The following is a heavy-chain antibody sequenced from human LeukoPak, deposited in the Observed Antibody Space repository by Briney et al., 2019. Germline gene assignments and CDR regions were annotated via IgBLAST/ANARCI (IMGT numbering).Heavy chain of an antibody. J-gene: IGHJ4*02. D-gene: IGHD3-3*01. CDR1: GFAFTNYT. CDR3: AKDAVITILGVVTGPFDY. Sequence: GGSLRLSCAASGFAFTNYTMTWVRQAPGKGLEWVSAVSGSGVNTYYADSVKGRFTLSRDDSKNTLYLQMNSLRAEDTAVYYCAKDAVITILGVVTGPFDYWGQGTLVTVSS. CDR2: VSGSGVNT. V-gene: IGHV3-23*01.